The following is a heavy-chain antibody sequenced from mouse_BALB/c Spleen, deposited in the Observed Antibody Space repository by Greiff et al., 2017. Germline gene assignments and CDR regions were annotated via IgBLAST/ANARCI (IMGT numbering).Heavy chain of an antibody. J-gene: IGHJ2*01. CDR1: GFTFSSYA. V-gene: IGHV5-6-5*01. Sequence: EVKLMESGGGLVKPGGSLKLSCAASGFTFSSYAMSWVRQTPEKRLEWVASISSGGSTYYPDSVKGRFTISRDNARNILYLQMSSLRSEDTAMYYCARGGYGNWGQGTTLTVSS. CDR2: ISSGGST. D-gene: IGHD1-2*01. CDR3: ARGGYGN.